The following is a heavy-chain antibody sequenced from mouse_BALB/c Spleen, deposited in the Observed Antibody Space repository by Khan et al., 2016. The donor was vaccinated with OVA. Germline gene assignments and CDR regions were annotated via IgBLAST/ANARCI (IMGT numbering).Heavy chain of an antibody. CDR3: ARPAYDGYYDY. D-gene: IGHD2-3*01. Sequence: QVQLQQSGPELVRPGVSVKISCKGSGYTFTDYAMYWVKQSHAESLEWIGLISTYSGNTNYNQKFKGKATMTVDKSSTTAYIELARLTSEDAAIYYCARPAYDGYYDYWGQGTTLTVSS. CDR1: GYTFTDYA. CDR2: ISTYSGNT. V-gene: IGHV1S137*01. J-gene: IGHJ2*01.